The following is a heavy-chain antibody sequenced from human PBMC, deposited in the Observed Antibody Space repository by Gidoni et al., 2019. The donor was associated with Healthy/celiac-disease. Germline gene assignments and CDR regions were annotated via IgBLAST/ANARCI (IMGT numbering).Heavy chain of an antibody. V-gene: IGHV3-21*01. J-gene: IGHJ6*02. CDR2: ISSSSSYI. CDR3: ARDADIVVVPAAMAYYYYYGMDV. Sequence: EVQLVESGGGLVKPGGSLRLSWAASGFTFSSYSMNGVRQAPGKGLEWVSSISSSSSYIYYADSVKGRFTISRDNAKNSLYLQMNSLRAEDTAVYYCARDADIVVVPAAMAYYYYYGMDVWGQGTTVTVSS. D-gene: IGHD2-2*01. CDR1: GFTFSSYS.